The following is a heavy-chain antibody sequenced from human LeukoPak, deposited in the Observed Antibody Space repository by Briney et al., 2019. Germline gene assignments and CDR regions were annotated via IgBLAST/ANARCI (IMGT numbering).Heavy chain of an antibody. V-gene: IGHV5-51*01. CDR2: IYPGDSDT. CDR1: GYSFTSYW. J-gene: IGHJ4*02. CDR3: GTDKGYSSVWSSIDY. Sequence: KNGESLKISCKGSGYSFTSYWIGWVRQMPGKGLEWMGIIYPGDSDTRYSPSFQGQVTISADKSISTAYLQWSSLKASDTAMYYCGTDKGYSSVWSSIDYWGQGTLVTVSS. D-gene: IGHD6-19*01.